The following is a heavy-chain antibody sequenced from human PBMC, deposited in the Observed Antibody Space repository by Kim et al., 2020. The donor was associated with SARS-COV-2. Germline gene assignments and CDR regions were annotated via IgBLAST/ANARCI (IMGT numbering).Heavy chain of an antibody. J-gene: IGHJ4*02. D-gene: IGHD5-12*01. CDR3: AVTRDGYNYYVDY. V-gene: IGHV3-23*01. CDR2: ISGSGGST. Sequence: GGSLRLSCAASGFTFSSYAMSWVRQAPGKGLEWVSAISGSGGSTYYAESVKGRFTISRDNSKNTLYLQMNSLRAEDTAVYYWAVTRDGYNYYVDYWGQGTLGTGSS. CDR1: GFTFSSYA.